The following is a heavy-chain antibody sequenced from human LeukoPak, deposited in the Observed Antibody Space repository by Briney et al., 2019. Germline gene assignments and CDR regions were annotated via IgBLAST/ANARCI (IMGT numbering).Heavy chain of an antibody. CDR3: ARGSRDGYNHFDY. CDR2: IYYSGST. Sequence: SETMSPTCTISGGSITSYHWRWVRQPPRKGLGWVGYIYYSGSTNYNPSLKSRVTISVDTSKNQFSLNLRSVTAADTAVYYCARGSRDGYNHFDYWGQGTLVTVSS. V-gene: IGHV4-59*01. D-gene: IGHD5-24*01. CDR1: GGSITSYH. J-gene: IGHJ4*02.